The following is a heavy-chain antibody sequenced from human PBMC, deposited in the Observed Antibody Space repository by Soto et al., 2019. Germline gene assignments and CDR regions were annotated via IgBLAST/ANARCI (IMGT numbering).Heavy chain of an antibody. CDR1: GYTFTDYD. CDR3: AVTTGF. V-gene: IGHV1-8*01. J-gene: IGHJ4*02. CDR2: VSPGNANA. D-gene: IGHD1-1*01. Sequence: QVQVVQSRAEVKKPGASVKVSCKTSGYTFTDYDINWVRQATGQGLEWMGWVSPGNANAGYAPQSXGXXTMTSDTSISTVYMELNSLTSEDTAVSFCAVTTGFWAQGTKITVSS.